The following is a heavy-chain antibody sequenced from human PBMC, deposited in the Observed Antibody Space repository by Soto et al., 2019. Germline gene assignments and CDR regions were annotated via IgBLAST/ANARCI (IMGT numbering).Heavy chain of an antibody. D-gene: IGHD2-15*01. J-gene: IGHJ4*02. CDR3: AADTPHDSTAAGHI. Sequence: EVRLVESGGGLVQPGGSLRLSCAVSGFSFNTYWMHWVRQTPEKGLVWVARINGDGTSIRYADSVKGRLTIFRDNARNTLYLEMRNVRVEATGVYFCAADTPHDSTAAGHIWGQGTLVTVSS. CDR2: INGDGTSI. CDR1: GFSFNTYW. V-gene: IGHV3-74*01.